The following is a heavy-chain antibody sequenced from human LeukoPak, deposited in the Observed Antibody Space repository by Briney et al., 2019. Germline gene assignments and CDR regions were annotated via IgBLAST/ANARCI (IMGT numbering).Heavy chain of an antibody. CDR1: GFTFSSYW. J-gene: IGHJ3*02. Sequence: GGSLRLSCAASGFTFSSYWMSWVRQAPGKGLEWVANIKQDGSEKYYVDSVKGRFTISRDNAKNSLYLQMNSLRAGDTAVYYCAKVYGWRGVHHDAFDIWGQGTMVTVSS. CDR3: AKVYGWRGVHHDAFDI. V-gene: IGHV3-7*03. CDR2: IKQDGSEK. D-gene: IGHD3-10*01.